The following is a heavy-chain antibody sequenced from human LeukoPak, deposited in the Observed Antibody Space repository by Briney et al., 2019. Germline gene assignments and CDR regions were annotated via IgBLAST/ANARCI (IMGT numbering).Heavy chain of an antibody. CDR2: IYYSGST. CDR3: ARVGAPPSNYRYYYYYMNV. Sequence: PSETLSLTCTVSGGSISSYYWSWIRQPPGKGLEWIGYIYYSGSTNYNPSLKSRVTIPVDTSKNQFSLKLSSVTAADTAVYYCARVGAPPSNYRYYYYYMNVWGKGTTVTVSS. CDR1: GGSISSYY. V-gene: IGHV4-59*01. D-gene: IGHD4-11*01. J-gene: IGHJ6*03.